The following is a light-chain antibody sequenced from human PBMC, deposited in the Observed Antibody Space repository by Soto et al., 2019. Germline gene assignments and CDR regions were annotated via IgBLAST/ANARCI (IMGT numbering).Light chain of an antibody. V-gene: IGLV2-14*03. J-gene: IGLJ3*02. CDR1: SSDVGGYNY. CDR3: TSFTSSSTWV. CDR2: EVS. Sequence: QSALTQPASVSGSPGQSITISCTGTSSDVGGYNYVSWFQPHPGKAPKLKIYEVSNRPSGVSNRFSGSKSGYKASLTISELQAEDEADYYCTSFTSSSTWVFGGGTKLTVL.